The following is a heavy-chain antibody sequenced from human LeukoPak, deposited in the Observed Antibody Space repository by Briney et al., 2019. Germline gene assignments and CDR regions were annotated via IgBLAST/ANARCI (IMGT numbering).Heavy chain of an antibody. J-gene: IGHJ4*02. CDR3: GGWEGGNFGYYFDF. V-gene: IGHV1-69*04. Sequence: SVKVSCKASGGTFSSYAISWVRQAPGQGLEWMGRIIPIFGIANYAQKFQGRVTITADKSTSTAYTEVSRLRFEGTAVYFCGGWEGGNFGYYFDFWGQGNLVSVFS. D-gene: IGHD4-23*01. CDR1: GGTFSSYA. CDR2: IIPIFGIA.